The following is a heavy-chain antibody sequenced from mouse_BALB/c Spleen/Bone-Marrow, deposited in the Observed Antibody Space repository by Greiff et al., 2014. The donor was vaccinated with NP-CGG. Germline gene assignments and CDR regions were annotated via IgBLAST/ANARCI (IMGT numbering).Heavy chain of an antibody. J-gene: IGHJ1*01. CDR3: ARQGNWDGYFDV. V-gene: IGHV5-9*02. CDR1: GFAFSSYD. CDR2: ISSGGSYT. Sequence: DVQLVESGGGLVKPGGSLKLSCAASGFAFSSYDMSWVRQTPEKRLEWVATISSGGSYTYYPDSVKGRFTISRDNARNTLYLQMSSLRSEDTALYYCARQGNWDGYFDVWGAGTTVTVSS. D-gene: IGHD4-1*01.